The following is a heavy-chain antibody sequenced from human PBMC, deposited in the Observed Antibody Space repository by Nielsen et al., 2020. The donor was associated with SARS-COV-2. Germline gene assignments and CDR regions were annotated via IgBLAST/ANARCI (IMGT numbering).Heavy chain of an antibody. D-gene: IGHD4-17*01. V-gene: IGHV3-9*01. Sequence: SLKISCAGSGFTFDDYAMHWVRQAPGKGLEWVSGISWNSGSIGYADSVKGRFTISRDNAKNSLHLQMNSLRAEDTALYYCATIFYGDYVFDYWGQGTLVTVSS. CDR3: ATIFYGDYVFDY. CDR2: ISWNSGSI. CDR1: GFTFDDYA. J-gene: IGHJ4*02.